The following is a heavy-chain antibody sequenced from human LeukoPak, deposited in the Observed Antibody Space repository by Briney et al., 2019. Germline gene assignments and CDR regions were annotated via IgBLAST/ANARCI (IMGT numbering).Heavy chain of an antibody. CDR2: ISSSSSYI. Sequence: GGSLRLSCAASGFSFSDYAIYWVRQAPGKGLEWVSSISSSSSYIYYADSVKGRFTISRDNAKNSLYLQMNSLRAEDTAVYYCARDSVSTTVTPMDVWGKGTTVTVSS. CDR3: ARDSVSTTVTPMDV. V-gene: IGHV3-21*01. J-gene: IGHJ6*04. CDR1: GFSFSDYA. D-gene: IGHD4-11*01.